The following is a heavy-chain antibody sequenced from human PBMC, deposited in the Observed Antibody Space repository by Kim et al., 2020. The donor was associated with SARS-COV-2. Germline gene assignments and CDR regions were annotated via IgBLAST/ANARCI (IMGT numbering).Heavy chain of an antibody. J-gene: IGHJ4*02. D-gene: IGHD3-16*01. CDR3: ANLYYYYDYRGGF. Sequence: GGSLRLSCATSGFTFSNYAMSWVRQAPGQGLEWVSTLTLSCGTYYEKSVKGRFTISRDNSKITLYLQMKSLRAADTDVYYCANLYYYYDYRGGFWDQGT. CDR1: GFTFSNYA. CDR2: LTLSCGT. V-gene: IGHV3-23*01.